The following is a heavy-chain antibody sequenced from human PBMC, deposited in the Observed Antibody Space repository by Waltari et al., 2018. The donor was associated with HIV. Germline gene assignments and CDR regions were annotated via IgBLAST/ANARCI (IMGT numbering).Heavy chain of an antibody. D-gene: IGHD3-3*01. CDR2: IYYSGST. CDR3: ARGRTIFGVVISAGYFDL. J-gene: IGHJ2*01. Sequence: QLQLQESGPGLVKPSETLSLPCTVPGGSISSSSYYWGRIRPPPGKGLEWIGSIYYSGSTYYNPSLKSRVTISVDTSKNQFSLKLSSVTAADTAVYYCARGRTIFGVVISAGYFDLWGRGTLVTVSS. CDR1: GGSISSSSYY. V-gene: IGHV4-39*07.